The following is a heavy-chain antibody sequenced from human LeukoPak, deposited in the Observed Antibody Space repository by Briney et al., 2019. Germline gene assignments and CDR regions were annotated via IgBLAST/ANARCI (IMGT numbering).Heavy chain of an antibody. V-gene: IGHV3-23*01. J-gene: IGHJ4*02. D-gene: IGHD6-6*01. CDR1: GFTFSSYA. CDR2: ISGSGGST. Sequence: PGGSLRLSCAASGFTFSSYAMSWVRQAPGKGLDWVSAISGSGGSTYYADSVKGRFTISRDNSKNTLYLQMNSLRVDDSAVYYCARTARLLASWGQGTLVTVSS. CDR3: ARTARLLAS.